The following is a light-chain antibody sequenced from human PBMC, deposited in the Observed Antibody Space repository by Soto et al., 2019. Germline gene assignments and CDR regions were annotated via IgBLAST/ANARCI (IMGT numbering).Light chain of an antibody. CDR3: HSYDTGLNDVL. CDR1: SSNIGAGYD. J-gene: IGLJ2*01. CDR2: GNS. V-gene: IGLV1-40*01. Sequence: QSALTQPPSVSGAPGQTVTISCTGSSSNIGAGYDVHWYQQLPGAAPKLLIYGNSNRPAGVPDRFSGSTSGTSASLAITGLQADDEDDYYCHSYDTGLNDVLFGGGTKLTVL.